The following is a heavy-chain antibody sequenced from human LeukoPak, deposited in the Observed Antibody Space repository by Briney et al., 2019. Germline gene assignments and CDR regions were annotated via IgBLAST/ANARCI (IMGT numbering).Heavy chain of an antibody. CDR2: IYYSGST. J-gene: IGHJ4*02. D-gene: IGHD5-18*01. V-gene: IGHV4-59*01. CDR3: ATCTSGYSYAKY. CDR1: GGSISSYY. Sequence: SETLSLTCTVSGGSISSYYWSWIRQPPGKGLEWIGYIYYSGSTNYNPSLKSRVTISVDTSKNQFSLKLSSVTAADTAVYYCATCTSGYSYAKYWGQGTLVTVSS.